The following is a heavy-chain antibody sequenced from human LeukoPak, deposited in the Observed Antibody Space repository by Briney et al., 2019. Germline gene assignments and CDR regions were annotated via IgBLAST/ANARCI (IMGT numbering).Heavy chain of an antibody. CDR1: GFTFSSYA. CDR2: ISGSGGST. J-gene: IGHJ6*02. Sequence: GGSLRLSCAASGFTFSSYAMSWARQAPGKGLEWVSAISGSGGSTYYADSVKGRFTISRDNSKNTLYLQMNSLRAEDTAVYYCAKGGPFMAAPYYYYGMDVWGQGTTVTVSS. V-gene: IGHV3-23*01. CDR3: AKGGPFMAAPYYYYGMDV. D-gene: IGHD6-13*01.